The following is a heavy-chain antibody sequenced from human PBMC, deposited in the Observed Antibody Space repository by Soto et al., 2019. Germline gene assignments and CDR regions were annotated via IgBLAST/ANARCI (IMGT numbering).Heavy chain of an antibody. CDR1: GFTFSYYV. V-gene: IGHV1-3*01. J-gene: IGHJ4*02. CDR2: INAGNGKT. CDR3: ARPHRTGTTLPLFDS. D-gene: IGHD1-1*01. Sequence: GASVKVSCKTSGFTFSYYVIHWVRQAPGQRPEWLGWINAGNGKTKYSQTFQGRVTITRDTSATTVYMELSSLTSEDTAVYYCARPHRTGTTLPLFDSWGQGSLVTVSS.